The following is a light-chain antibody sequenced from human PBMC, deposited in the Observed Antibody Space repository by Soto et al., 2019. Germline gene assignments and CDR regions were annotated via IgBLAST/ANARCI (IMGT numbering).Light chain of an antibody. CDR1: QSLLHSNGYNY. V-gene: IGKV2-28*01. Sequence: DIVMTQSPLSLPVTPGEPASISCRSSQSLLHSNGYNYLGWYLQKPGQSPQLLIYLGSNRSSGVPDRFSGSGSGTDFTLKISRVEAEDVGVYYCMQALQTPPTFVGGTKVEIK. CDR3: MQALQTPPT. CDR2: LGS. J-gene: IGKJ4*01.